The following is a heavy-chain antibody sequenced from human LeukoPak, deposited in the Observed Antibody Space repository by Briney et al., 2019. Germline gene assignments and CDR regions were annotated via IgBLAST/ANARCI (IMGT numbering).Heavy chain of an antibody. CDR3: AREPGRSSWGASAALDI. CDR1: GFNFSSYS. Sequence: GGSLRLSCAASGFNFSSYSMNWVRQAPGKGLEWVSYISSSSNTIYYADSVKGRFTISRDNAKNSLYLQMNSLRAEDTAVYYCAREPGRSSWGASAALDIWGQGTMVTVSS. V-gene: IGHV3-48*01. J-gene: IGHJ3*02. CDR2: ISSSSNTI. D-gene: IGHD6-13*01.